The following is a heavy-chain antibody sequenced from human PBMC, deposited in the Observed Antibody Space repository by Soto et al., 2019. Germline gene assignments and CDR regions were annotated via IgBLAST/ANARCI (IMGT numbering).Heavy chain of an antibody. Sequence: PGGSLRLSCAASGFTFSSYAMSWVRQAPGKGLEWVSAISGSGGSTYYADSVKGRFTISREKAKNSLYLQMNSLSAGDTAVYYCARELHGGSYGMDVWGQGTTVTVSS. CDR2: ISGSGGST. CDR1: GFTFSSYA. J-gene: IGHJ6*02. CDR3: ARELHGGSYGMDV. V-gene: IGHV3-23*01.